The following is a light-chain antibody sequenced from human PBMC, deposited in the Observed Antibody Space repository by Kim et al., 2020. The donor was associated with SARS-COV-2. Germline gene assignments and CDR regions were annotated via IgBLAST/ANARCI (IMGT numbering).Light chain of an antibody. J-gene: IGKJ5*01. V-gene: IGKV3-20*01. Sequence: PGEAATLSCSASHSVSSSYLAWYQQKPGQAPRLLIYAASSSATGIPDGFSGCGSGTDFTLTISRLEPEDFSVYYCQQYGRSPLITFGQGTRLEIK. CDR1: HSVSSSY. CDR3: QQYGRSPLIT. CDR2: AAS.